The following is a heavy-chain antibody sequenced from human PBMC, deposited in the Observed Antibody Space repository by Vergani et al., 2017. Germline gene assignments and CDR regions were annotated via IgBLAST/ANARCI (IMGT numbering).Heavy chain of an antibody. CDR1: GGPFKNSA. Sequence: QVQLVQSGAEVKKPGSSVKVSCKASGGPFKNSAFSWVRQVPGQGLEWMGRIITFFGTTDYAQKFQGRFTIIADEFTKTVDMQLSNLRSEDTAVYYCARERSRYCTNGVCYTVPFRYWGQGTLVTVSS. J-gene: IGHJ4*02. CDR3: ARERSRYCTNGVCYTVPFRY. V-gene: IGHV1-69*13. D-gene: IGHD2-8*01. CDR2: IITFFGTT.